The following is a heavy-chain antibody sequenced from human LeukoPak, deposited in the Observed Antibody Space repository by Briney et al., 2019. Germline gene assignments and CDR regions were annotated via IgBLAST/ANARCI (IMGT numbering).Heavy chain of an antibody. V-gene: IGHV3-23*01. J-gene: IGHJ4*02. Sequence: GRSLRLSCAASGFTFDDYAMHWVRQAPGKGLEWVSAISGSGGSTYYADSVKGRFTISRDNSKNTLYLQMNSLRAEDTAVYYCAKVQLGYCSSTSCYDSRDYWGQGTLVTVSS. D-gene: IGHD2-2*01. CDR3: AKVQLGYCSSTSCYDSRDY. CDR2: ISGSGGST. CDR1: GFTFDDYA.